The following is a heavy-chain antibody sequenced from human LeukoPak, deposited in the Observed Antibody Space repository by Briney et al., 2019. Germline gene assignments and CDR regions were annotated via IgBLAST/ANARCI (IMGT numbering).Heavy chain of an antibody. Sequence: SETLSLTCTVSGGSINSSSYYWGWIRQPPGKGLEWIGSIYYSGSTNYNPSLKSRVTISVDTSKNQFSLKLTSVTAADTAVYYCASRYSSRWSTSDYWGQGTLVTVSS. D-gene: IGHD6-13*01. CDR2: IYYSGST. J-gene: IGHJ4*02. CDR1: GGSINSSSYY. CDR3: ASRYSSRWSTSDY. V-gene: IGHV4-39*07.